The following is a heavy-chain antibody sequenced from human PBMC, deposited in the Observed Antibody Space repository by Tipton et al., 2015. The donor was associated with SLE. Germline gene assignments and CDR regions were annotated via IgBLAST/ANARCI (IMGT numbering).Heavy chain of an antibody. J-gene: IGHJ4*02. CDR3: ARNSELRYYDWSIDY. CDR1: SFTFSTYW. D-gene: IGHD3-9*01. CDR2: VDPYGTGI. V-gene: IGHV3-74*01. Sequence: SLRLSCEDSSFTFSTYWFHWVRQAPGEGLVWVSRVDPYGTGISYADSVRGRFTISRDNAKNSLYLQMTSLRAEDTAVYYCARNSELRYYDWSIDYVGQGTLVTVLS.